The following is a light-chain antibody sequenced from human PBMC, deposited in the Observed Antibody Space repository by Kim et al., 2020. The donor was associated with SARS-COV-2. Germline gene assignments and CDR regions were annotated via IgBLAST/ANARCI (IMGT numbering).Light chain of an antibody. J-gene: IGLJ3*02. CDR2: STD. CDR1: RSNIQSNF. CDR3: ATWDDSLGGPV. Sequence: QRSTISCSGSRSNIQSNFVHRYQQRPQTAPKLIIYSTDERPSGVPDRFSGSKSGTSASLAISALQSEDEGDYYCATWDDSLGGPVFGGGTQLTVL. V-gene: IGLV1-44*01.